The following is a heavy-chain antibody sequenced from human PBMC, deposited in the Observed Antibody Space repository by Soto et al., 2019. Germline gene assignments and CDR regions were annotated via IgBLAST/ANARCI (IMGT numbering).Heavy chain of an antibody. CDR3: AGGVLY. Sequence: QVQLLESGPGLVKPSQTLSLTCTVSGGSISIGGYSWSWIRQHPGKGLEWIGYIYYSGVTYYSPSLKSRVTISIDTSKNQFSLKLSSVTAADTAVYYCAGGVLYWGQGTLVTVSS. J-gene: IGHJ4*02. CDR2: IYYSGVT. CDR1: GGSISIGGYS. V-gene: IGHV4-31*03.